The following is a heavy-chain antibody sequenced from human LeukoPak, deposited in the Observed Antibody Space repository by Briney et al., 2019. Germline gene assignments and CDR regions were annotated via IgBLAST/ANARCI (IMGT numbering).Heavy chain of an antibody. J-gene: IGHJ4*02. CDR1: GYTLTELS. Sequence: ASVKVSRKVSGYTLTELSMHWVRQAPGKGLEWMGGFDPEDGETIYAQKFQGRVTMTEDTSTDTAYMELSSLRSEDTAVYYCATRKLTMVRGVPFDHWGQGTLVTVSS. CDR3: ATRKLTMVRGVPFDH. CDR2: FDPEDGET. D-gene: IGHD3-10*01. V-gene: IGHV1-24*01.